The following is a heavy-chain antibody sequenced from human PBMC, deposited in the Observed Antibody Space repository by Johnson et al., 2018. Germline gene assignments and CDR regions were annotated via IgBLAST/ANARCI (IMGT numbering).Heavy chain of an antibody. CDR3: IRDRPVRLFDY. D-gene: IGHD4-11*01. Sequence: VQLVQSGGGLVQPGRSXRLSCTASGFIFGASAMSWFRQAPGKGLEWLGFIRRKDSGGTTEYAASVKGRCRISRDYSKSIPYLQMNSLKTEDTAGDFCIRDRPVRLFDYWGQGTLVAVSS. J-gene: IGHJ4*02. V-gene: IGHV3-49*03. CDR2: IRRKDSGGTT. CDR1: GFIFGASA.